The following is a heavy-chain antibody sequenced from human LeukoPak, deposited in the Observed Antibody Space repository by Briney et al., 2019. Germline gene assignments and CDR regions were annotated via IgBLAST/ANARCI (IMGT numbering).Heavy chain of an antibody. V-gene: IGHV1-3*01. CDR1: GYTFTNYT. CDR3: TRGLLWFGELSPPGY. Sequence: ASVKVSCKASGYTFTNYTIHWVRQAPGQRLEWMGWINAGNDNTKYSQKFQGRVTITRDTSASTVYMELSNLRSEDMAVYYCTRGLLWFGELSPPGYWGQGTLITVSS. J-gene: IGHJ4*02. CDR2: INAGNDNT. D-gene: IGHD3-10*01.